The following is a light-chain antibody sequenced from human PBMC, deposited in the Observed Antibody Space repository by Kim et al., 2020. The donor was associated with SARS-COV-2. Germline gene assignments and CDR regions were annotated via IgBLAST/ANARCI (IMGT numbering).Light chain of an antibody. J-gene: IGKJ4*01. CDR1: QNIRSY. CDR3: RRRNTWPS. CDR2: DAS. Sequence: EIVLTQSPATLSLSLGEGATLSCRASQNIRSYLAWYQQRPGQAPRLLIYDASTRVTGVPSRFSGSGSGTDFTLTISSLQPEDFAVYYCRRRNTWPSFGGGTKVDIK. V-gene: IGKV3-11*01.